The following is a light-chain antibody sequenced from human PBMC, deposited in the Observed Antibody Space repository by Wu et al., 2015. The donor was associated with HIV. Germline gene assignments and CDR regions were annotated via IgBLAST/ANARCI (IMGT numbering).Light chain of an antibody. V-gene: IGKV1-39*01. J-gene: IGKJ1*01. CDR2: AAS. CDR1: QSVSSF. CDR3: QQSLVLPWT. Sequence: DVQMTQSPSSLSXSLGDRVTITCRASQSVSSFLNWYQQKPGKAPKLLIYAASRLESGVPSRFSGSGSGTDFTLTISSLQPDDFATYSCQQSLVLPWTFGQGTKVEIK.